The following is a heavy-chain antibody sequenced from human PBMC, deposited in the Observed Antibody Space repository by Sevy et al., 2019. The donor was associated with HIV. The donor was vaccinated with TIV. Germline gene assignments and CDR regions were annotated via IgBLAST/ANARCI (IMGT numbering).Heavy chain of an antibody. J-gene: IGHJ1*01. V-gene: IGHV3-7*01. CDR2: INQGGSQE. CDR3: ATILPAGVPAEYFQH. D-gene: IGHD2-2*01. Sequence: GGSLRLSCAASGLTFSSYWMTWVRQAPGKGLEWVANINQGGSQEYYVDSLKGGFTMTRDNAKNSLYLQINSLRAEDTAVYYCATILPAGVPAEYFQHWGQGTLVTVSS. CDR1: GLTFSSYW.